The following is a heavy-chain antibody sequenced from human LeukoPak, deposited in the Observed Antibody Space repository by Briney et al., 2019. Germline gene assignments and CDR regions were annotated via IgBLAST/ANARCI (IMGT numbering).Heavy chain of an antibody. CDR1: GGSISSSSYS. CDR3: ARLDSSGWYRNY. Sequence: PSETLSLTCTVSGGSISSSSYSWGWIRQPPGKGLEWIGSIYYSGSTYYNPSLKSRVTISVDTSKNQFSLKLSSVTAADTAVYYCARLDSSGWYRNYWGQGTLVTVSS. CDR2: IYYSGST. J-gene: IGHJ4*02. D-gene: IGHD6-19*01. V-gene: IGHV4-39*01.